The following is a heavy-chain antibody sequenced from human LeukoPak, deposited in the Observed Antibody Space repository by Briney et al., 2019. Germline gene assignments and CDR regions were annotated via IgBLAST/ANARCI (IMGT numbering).Heavy chain of an antibody. J-gene: IGHJ4*02. V-gene: IGHV4-30-4*07. CDR3: ARVAGYEMEDYVDY. CDR2: IFYSGST. Sequence: PAETLCLTCAVSGDSISSGGYSWSWVRQPRGRGLEWIVYIFYSGSTYYNPSLKSRVTISLDTSKNKYSLKLNSVTAAHTAVDYGARVAGYEMEDYVDYWGQGTLVYVSS. D-gene: IGHD5-24*01. CDR1: GDSISSGGYS.